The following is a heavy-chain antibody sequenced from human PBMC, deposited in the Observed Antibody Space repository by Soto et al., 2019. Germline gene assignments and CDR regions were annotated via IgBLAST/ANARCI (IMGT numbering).Heavy chain of an antibody. J-gene: IGHJ4*02. CDR2: IHYSGST. CDR3: AGPLTVTYNY. D-gene: IGHD4-4*01. CDR1: GGSIGNSY. V-gene: IGHV4-59*01. Sequence: PSETLSLTCTVSGGSIGNSYWSWIRQPPGKGLEWIGYIHYSGSTNYNPSLKSRVTMSVDTSKNHFSLKLNSVTAADTAVYYCAGPLTVTYNYWGQGALVTVSS.